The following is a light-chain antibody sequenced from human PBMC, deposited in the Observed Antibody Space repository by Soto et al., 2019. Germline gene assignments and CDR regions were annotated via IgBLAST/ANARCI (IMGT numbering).Light chain of an antibody. V-gene: IGKV3-20*01. CDR3: QQYAGSAT. CDR2: GAS. Sequence: ENVLTRSPGSLSLSPGERVTLSCRASQSVSSNSLAWYQQKPGQAPRLLIYGASSRATGIPDRFSGSGFGTDFTLTIRRLEPEDIAVYYCQQYAGSATFGQGTKVEIK. J-gene: IGKJ1*01. CDR1: QSVSSNS.